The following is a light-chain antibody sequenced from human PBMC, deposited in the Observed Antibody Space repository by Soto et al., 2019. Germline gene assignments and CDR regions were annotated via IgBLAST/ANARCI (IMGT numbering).Light chain of an antibody. J-gene: IGLJ3*02. V-gene: IGLV2-14*02. CDR1: SSDVGSYNL. CDR3: HSYTTTGSLWV. Sequence: QSALTQPASVSGSPGQSITISCTGTSSDVGSYNLVSWYQQHPGKAPKLMIYEGSKRPSGVSNRFSGSKSGNTASLTISGLQAEDEADYYCHSYTTTGSLWVFGGGTKVTVL. CDR2: EGS.